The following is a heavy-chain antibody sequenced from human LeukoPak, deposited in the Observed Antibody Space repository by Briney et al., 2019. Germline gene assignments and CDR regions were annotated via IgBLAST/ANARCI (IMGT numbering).Heavy chain of an antibody. Sequence: GGSLRLSCAASGFTFSSYAMRWVRQAPGKGLEWVSAISGSGGSTYYADSVKGRFTIYRDNSKNTLYLQMNSLRAEDTAVYYCAKSPITMVRGVRFDYWGQGTLVTVSS. J-gene: IGHJ4*02. CDR1: GFTFSSYA. V-gene: IGHV3-23*01. D-gene: IGHD3-10*01. CDR3: AKSPITMVRGVRFDY. CDR2: ISGSGGST.